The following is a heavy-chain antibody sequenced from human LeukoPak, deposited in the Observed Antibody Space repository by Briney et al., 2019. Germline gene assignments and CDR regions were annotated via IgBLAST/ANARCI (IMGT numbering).Heavy chain of an antibody. CDR3: AKDRKVRGVSAYYYYMDV. J-gene: IGHJ6*03. D-gene: IGHD3-10*01. CDR1: GFTFSSYA. V-gene: IGHV3-30*04. CDR2: ISYDGSDK. Sequence: GGSLRLSCAASGFTFSSYAMYWVRQAPGKGLEWVAVISYDGSDKFYADSVKGRFTISRDSSKNTLYLQMNSLRAEDTAVYYCAKDRKVRGVSAYYYYMDVWGKGTTVTISS.